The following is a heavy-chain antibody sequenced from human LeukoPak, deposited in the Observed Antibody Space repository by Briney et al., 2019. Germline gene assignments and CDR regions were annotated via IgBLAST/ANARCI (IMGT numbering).Heavy chain of an antibody. Sequence: NPSETLSLTCTVSGGSISSYYWSWIRQPAGKGLEWIGRIYTSGSTNYNPSLKSRVTMSVDTSKNQFSLKLSSVTAADTAVYYCARDLRWYSSSWYDKKNWFDPWGQGTLVTVSS. CDR1: GGSISSYY. CDR3: ARDLRWYSSSWYDKKNWFDP. CDR2: IYTSGST. V-gene: IGHV4-4*07. J-gene: IGHJ5*02. D-gene: IGHD6-13*01.